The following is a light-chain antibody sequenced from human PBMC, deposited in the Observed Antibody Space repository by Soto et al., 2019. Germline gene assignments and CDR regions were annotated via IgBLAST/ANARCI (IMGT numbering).Light chain of an antibody. J-gene: IGLJ2*01. Sequence: QSALTQPPSASGSPGQSVAISCTGTSSDVGGYNYVSWYQQHPGKAPKLMIYEVNKRPSGVPDRFSGSKSGNTASLTISGLQAEDEADYYCSSYSSSSTPVLFGGGTKLTVL. CDR3: SSYSSSSTPVL. CDR2: EVN. CDR1: SSDVGGYNY. V-gene: IGLV2-8*01.